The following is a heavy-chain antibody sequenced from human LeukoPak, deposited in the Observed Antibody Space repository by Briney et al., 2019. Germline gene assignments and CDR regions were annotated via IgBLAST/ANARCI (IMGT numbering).Heavy chain of an antibody. D-gene: IGHD6-13*01. CDR3: ARGAGGSWYGSDY. CDR2: IYISSNT. J-gene: IGHJ4*02. CDR1: GFTFDDYA. Sequence: SGGSLRLSCTVSGFTFDDYAMHWVRQAPGKGLEWVSLIYISSNTYYADSVKGRFTISRDNAKNSLYLQMNSLRAEDTAVYYCARGAGGSWYGSDYWGQGTLVTVSS. V-gene: IGHV3-69-1*01.